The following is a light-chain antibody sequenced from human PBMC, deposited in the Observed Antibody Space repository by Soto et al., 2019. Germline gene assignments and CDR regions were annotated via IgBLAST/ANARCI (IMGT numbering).Light chain of an antibody. J-gene: IGLJ1*01. Sequence: QSVLTQPRSVSGSPGQSVTISCTGTSSDVGDYNYVSWYQQRPGKAPKLMIYDVTKRPSGVPDRFSGFKSGNTASLIISGLQAEDEADYYCCSFAGSYTYVFGTGTKVTVL. CDR1: SSDVGDYNY. V-gene: IGLV2-11*01. CDR3: CSFAGSYTYV. CDR2: DVT.